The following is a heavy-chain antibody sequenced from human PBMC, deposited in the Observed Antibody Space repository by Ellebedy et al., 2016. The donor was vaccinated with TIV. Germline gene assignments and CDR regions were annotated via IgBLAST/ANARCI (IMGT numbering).Heavy chain of an antibody. CDR3: ARLGRAGYYNAPGDY. Sequence: GESLKISXKGSGYSFTKYYITWVRQMPGKGLEWMGRIDPSDSETTYSPSFQGHVTISADLSINTAYLQWSSLKASDTAIYYGARLGRAGYYNAPGDYWGQGTLVTVSS. CDR2: IDPSDSET. V-gene: IGHV5-10-1*01. CDR1: GYSFTKYY. J-gene: IGHJ4*02. D-gene: IGHD3-9*01.